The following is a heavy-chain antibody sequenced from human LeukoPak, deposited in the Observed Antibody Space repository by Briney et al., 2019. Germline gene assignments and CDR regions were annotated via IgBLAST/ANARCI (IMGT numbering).Heavy chain of an antibody. CDR1: EFTFNSYW. D-gene: IGHD4-17*01. V-gene: IGHV3-7*01. CDR3: ARLGARQMLEY. Sequence: GGSLRLSCAASEFTFNSYWMSWVCQAPGKGLEWVANIKQDGGQIYYLDSVKGRFTVSRDNAKNSLYLQMNSLRAEDTAVYYCARLGARQMLEYWGQGTLVTVSS. J-gene: IGHJ4*02. CDR2: IKQDGGQI.